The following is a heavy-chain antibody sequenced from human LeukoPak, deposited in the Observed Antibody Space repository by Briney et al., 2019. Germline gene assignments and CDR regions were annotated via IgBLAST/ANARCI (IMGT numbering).Heavy chain of an antibody. CDR2: IYYTGTT. D-gene: IGHD3-10*01. Sequence: KASETLSLTCTVSGGSISSYYWSWFRQPPGKGLEWLAYIYYTGTTNYNPSVKSRLTISVDTSKNQLSLTLNSVTAADTAVYYCARHYSSGTYPLDSWGQGTLVTVSS. J-gene: IGHJ4*02. CDR1: GGSISSYY. CDR3: ARHYSSGTYPLDS. V-gene: IGHV4-59*01.